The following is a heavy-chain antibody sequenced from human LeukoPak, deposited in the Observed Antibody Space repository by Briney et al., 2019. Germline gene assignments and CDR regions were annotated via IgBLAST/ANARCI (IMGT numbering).Heavy chain of an antibody. V-gene: IGHV4-59*12. Sequence: SETLSLTCTVSGGSISSSCWSWIRQPPGKGLEWIGYIYYSGTTNYNPSLKSRVTISVDTPKNQFSLKLSSVTAADTAVYYCARSGGAVAGTGYYYYMDVWGKGTTVTISS. D-gene: IGHD6-19*01. J-gene: IGHJ6*03. CDR1: GGSISSSC. CDR3: ARSGGAVAGTGYYYYMDV. CDR2: IYYSGTT.